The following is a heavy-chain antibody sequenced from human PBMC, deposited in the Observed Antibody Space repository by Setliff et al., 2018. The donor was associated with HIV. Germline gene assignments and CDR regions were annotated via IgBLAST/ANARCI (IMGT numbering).Heavy chain of an antibody. CDR2: IGAVGSPT. D-gene: IGHD3-10*01. V-gene: IGHV3-23*01. Sequence: GSLRLSCAASGFTFSSYAMSWVRQAPGKGLEWVSTIGAVGSPTHYAESVKGRFTISKDKAKNTLYLQMSSLRDEDTDVYYCAKVLEFGIDAFDIWGQETVVTVSS. CDR3: AKVLEFGIDAFDI. CDR1: GFTFSSYA. J-gene: IGHJ3*02.